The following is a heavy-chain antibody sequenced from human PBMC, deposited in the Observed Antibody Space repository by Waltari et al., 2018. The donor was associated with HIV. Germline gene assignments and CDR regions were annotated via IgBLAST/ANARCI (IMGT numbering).Heavy chain of an antibody. J-gene: IGHJ5*02. CDR1: AASISSSNYH. Sequence: QVRLQESGPGLVKPSETLSLTCTVSAASISSSNYHWAWIRQPPGKGLEWIGSIYYSWNTYSNPSFKSRVTISVDTSKNQFSLNLNSVTAADTAVFYCARHRPYYYDSSGLGWFDPWGQGILVTVSS. V-gene: IGHV4-39*01. CDR3: ARHRPYYYDSSGLGWFDP. D-gene: IGHD3-22*01. CDR2: IYYSWNT.